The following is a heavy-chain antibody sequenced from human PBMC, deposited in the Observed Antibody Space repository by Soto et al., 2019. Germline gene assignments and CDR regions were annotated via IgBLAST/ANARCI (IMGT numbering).Heavy chain of an antibody. J-gene: IGHJ4*02. V-gene: IGHV4-34*01. CDR2: INHSGST. CDR1: GGSFSGYY. D-gene: IGHD3-9*01. Sequence: PSETLSLTCAVYGGSFSGYYWSWIRQPPGKGLEWIGEINHSGSTNYNPSLKSRVTISVDTSKNQFSLKLSSVTAADTAVYYCARIRYFDWLLSGYFFDYWGQGTLVTVSS. CDR3: ARIRYFDWLLSGYFFDY.